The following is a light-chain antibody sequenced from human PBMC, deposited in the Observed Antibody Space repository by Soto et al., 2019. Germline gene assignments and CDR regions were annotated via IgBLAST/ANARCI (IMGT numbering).Light chain of an antibody. CDR3: AVWDDNLRGL. CDR1: RSNIGGNA. J-gene: IGLJ2*01. CDR2: AND. Sequence: QSVLTQPPSVSGTPGQRVTISCSGSRSNIGGNAVTWYQQVPGTAPKLLIYANDQRPSGISDRFSGSKSSTSASLAISGLRSEDEADYYCAVWDDNLRGLFGGGTQLTVL. V-gene: IGLV1-44*01.